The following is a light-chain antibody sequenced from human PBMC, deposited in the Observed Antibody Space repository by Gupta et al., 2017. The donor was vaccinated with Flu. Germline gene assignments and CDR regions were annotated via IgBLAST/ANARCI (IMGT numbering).Light chain of an antibody. CDR1: SSDVGAYKY. V-gene: IGLV2-8*01. Sequence: QSALTQPPSASGSPGQSVTISCSGTSSDVGAYKYVSWYQQYPGKAPKLILSEVSKRPSGVPDRFSGSKSGNTASLTVSGLQPEDEADDYCSSYAGNFKRLFGGGTKVTVL. CDR2: EVS. CDR3: SSYAGNFKRL. J-gene: IGLJ3*02.